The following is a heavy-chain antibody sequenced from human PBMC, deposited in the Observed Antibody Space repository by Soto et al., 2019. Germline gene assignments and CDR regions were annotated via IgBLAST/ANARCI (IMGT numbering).Heavy chain of an antibody. D-gene: IGHD3-3*01. V-gene: IGHV4-34*01. Sequence: PSETLSLTCAVYGGSFSGDYWSWIRQPPGKGLEWIGEINHSGSTNYNPSLKSRVTISVDTSKNQFSLKLSSVTAADTAVYYCARAPFGVVIPLDYWGQGTLVTVSS. CDR3: ARAPFGVVIPLDY. CDR1: GGSFSGDY. CDR2: INHSGST. J-gene: IGHJ4*02.